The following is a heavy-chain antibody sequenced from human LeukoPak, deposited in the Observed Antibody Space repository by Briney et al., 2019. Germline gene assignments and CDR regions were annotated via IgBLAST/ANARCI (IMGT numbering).Heavy chain of an antibody. CDR3: ARDRITIPDY. CDR1: GFTLSSYA. Sequence: HPGGSLRLSCAASGFTLSSYAMHWVRQAPGKGLEWVAVISYDGSNKYYADSVKGRFTISRDNSRNTLYLQMNSLRAEDTAVYYCARDRITIPDYWGQGTLVTVSS. V-gene: IGHV3-30-3*01. CDR2: ISYDGSNK. D-gene: IGHD3-3*01. J-gene: IGHJ4*02.